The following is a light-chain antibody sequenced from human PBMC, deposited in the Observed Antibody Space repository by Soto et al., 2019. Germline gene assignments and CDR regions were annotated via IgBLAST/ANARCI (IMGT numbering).Light chain of an antibody. CDR1: SSNIGAGYD. CDR3: QSYDSRLSGSV. CDR2: GNS. V-gene: IGLV1-40*01. J-gene: IGLJ1*01. Sequence: QSVLTQPPSVSGAPGQRVTISCTGSSSNIGAGYDVHWYQQLPGTAPKLLIYGNSNRPSGVPDRFSGSKSGTSASLAITGLQAYDVADYYCQSYDSRLSGSVFGTGTKVTVL.